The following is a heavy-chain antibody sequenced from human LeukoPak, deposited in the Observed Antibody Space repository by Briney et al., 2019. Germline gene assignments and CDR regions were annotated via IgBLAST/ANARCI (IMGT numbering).Heavy chain of an antibody. J-gene: IGHJ3*02. V-gene: IGHV4-39*07. CDR3: ARESGYYYDSRETDAFDI. D-gene: IGHD3-22*01. CDR2: IYYSGST. CDR1: GGSISSSYYY. Sequence: SETLSLTSTVSGGSISSSYYYWGWIRQPPGKGLEWIGSIYYSGSTYYNPSLKSRVTISVDTSKNQFSLKLSSVTAADTAVYYCARESGYYYDSRETDAFDIWGQGTMVTVSS.